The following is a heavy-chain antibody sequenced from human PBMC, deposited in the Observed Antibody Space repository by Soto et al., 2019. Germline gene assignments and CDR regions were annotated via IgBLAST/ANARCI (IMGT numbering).Heavy chain of an antibody. CDR3: ARADFDFWSGYSPFDY. CDR1: GYTLTSYG. J-gene: IGHJ4*02. D-gene: IGHD3-3*01. V-gene: IGHV1-18*01. Sequence: QVQLVQSRAEVKKPGASVKDSCKASGYTLTSYGISWVRQAPGQGLEWVGWISPYNGNTNYAQKLQDRVTLTTDTSTSTAYMELRSLRPDDTAVYYCARADFDFWSGYSPFDYWGQGTLVTVSS. CDR2: ISPYNGNT.